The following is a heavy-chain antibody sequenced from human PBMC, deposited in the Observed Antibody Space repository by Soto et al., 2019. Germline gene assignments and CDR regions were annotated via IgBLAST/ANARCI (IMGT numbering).Heavy chain of an antibody. CDR2: INPSGGST. CDR3: ARVNYYYDRDYAFDI. Sequence: GASVKVSCKAPGYTFTSYYMHWVRQAPGQGLEWMGIINPSGGSTSYAQKFQGRVTMTRDTSTSTVYMELSSLRSEDTAVYYCARVNYYYDRDYAFDIWGQGTMVTVSS. CDR1: GYTFTSYY. J-gene: IGHJ3*02. V-gene: IGHV1-46*03. D-gene: IGHD3-22*01.